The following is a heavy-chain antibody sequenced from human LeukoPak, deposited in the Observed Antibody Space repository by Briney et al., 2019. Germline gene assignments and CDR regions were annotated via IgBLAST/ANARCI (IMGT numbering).Heavy chain of an antibody. V-gene: IGHV3-23*01. J-gene: IGHJ3*02. CDR1: GFTFSSYA. CDR3: AKYHYGSGSYRLNAFDI. D-gene: IGHD3-10*01. CDR2: ISGSGGST. Sequence: PGGSLRLSCAASGFTFSSYAMSWVRQAPGKGLQWVSAISGSGGSTYYADCVKGRFTISRDNSKNTLYLQMNSLRAEDTAVYYCAKYHYGSGSYRLNAFDIWGQGTMVTVSS.